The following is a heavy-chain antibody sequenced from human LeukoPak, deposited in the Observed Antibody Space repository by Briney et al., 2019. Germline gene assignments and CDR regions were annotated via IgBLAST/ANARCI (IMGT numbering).Heavy chain of an antibody. J-gene: IGHJ4*02. D-gene: IGHD4-17*01. V-gene: IGHV3-21*01. CDR3: ARSPYGLPGLFDY. CDR2: ISSSGSSI. CDR1: GFTFSSYS. Sequence: GGSLRLSCAASGFTFSSYSMNWVRQAPGKGLEWVSSISSSGSSIYYADSVKGRFTISRDNAKNSLYLQMNSLRAEDTAVYYCARSPYGLPGLFDYWGQGTLVTVSS.